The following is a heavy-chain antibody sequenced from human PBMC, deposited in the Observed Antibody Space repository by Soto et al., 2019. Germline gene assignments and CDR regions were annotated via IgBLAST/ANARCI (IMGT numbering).Heavy chain of an antibody. J-gene: IGHJ4*02. CDR2: ISAYNGNT. D-gene: IGHD3-3*01. V-gene: IGHV1-18*01. CDR1: GYTFTSYG. Sequence: ASVKVSCKASGYTFTSYGISWVRQAPGQGLEWMGWISAYNGNTNYAQKLQGRVTMTTDTSTSTAYMELRSLRSDDTAVYYCARAYDFWSGYDYFDYWGQGTLVTVSS. CDR3: ARAYDFWSGYDYFDY.